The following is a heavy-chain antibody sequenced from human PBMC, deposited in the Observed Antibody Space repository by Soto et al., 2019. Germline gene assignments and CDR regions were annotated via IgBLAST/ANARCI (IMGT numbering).Heavy chain of an antibody. CDR1: GGTFSSYA. CDR3: ASHGVVVPAAMGNYFDY. V-gene: IGHV1-69*13. J-gene: IGHJ4*02. Sequence: SVKVSCKASGGTFSSYAISWVRQAPGQGLEWMGGIIPIFGTANYAQKFQGRVTITADESTSTAYMELSSLRSEDTAVYYCASHGVVVPAAMGNYFDYWGQGTLVTVSS. CDR2: IIPIFGTA. D-gene: IGHD2-2*01.